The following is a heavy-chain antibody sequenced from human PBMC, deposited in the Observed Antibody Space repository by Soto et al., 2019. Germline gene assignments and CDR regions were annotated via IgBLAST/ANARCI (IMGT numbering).Heavy chain of an antibody. CDR3: ATDGCSGRRGYYYYYGMDV. J-gene: IGHJ6*02. Sequence: VQLVESGGGLVKPGGSLRLSCAASGFTFSNAWMSWVRQAPGKGLEWVGRIKSKTDGGTTDYAAPVKGRFTISRNYSKNTMHPQTHIRNTEDTVVYYCATDGCSGRRGYYYYYGMDVWGQGTTVTVSS. CDR1: GFTFSNAW. V-gene: IGHV3-15*01. D-gene: IGHD2-15*01. CDR2: IKSKTDGGTT.